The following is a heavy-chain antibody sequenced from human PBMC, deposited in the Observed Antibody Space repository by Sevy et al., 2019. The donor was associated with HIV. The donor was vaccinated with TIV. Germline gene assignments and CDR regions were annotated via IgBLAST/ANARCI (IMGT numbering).Heavy chain of an antibody. CDR2: ISSEGSST. D-gene: IGHD6-6*01. CDR1: GFTFSSYW. V-gene: IGHV3-74*01. Sequence: GGSLRLSCAASGFTFSSYWMHRVRHAPGKGLVWVSRISSEGSSTSYADSVRGRFTISRDNAKNTLYLQMNSLRAEDTALYYYARDGRAARDFDYWGQGTLVTVSS. CDR3: ARDGRAARDFDY. J-gene: IGHJ4*02.